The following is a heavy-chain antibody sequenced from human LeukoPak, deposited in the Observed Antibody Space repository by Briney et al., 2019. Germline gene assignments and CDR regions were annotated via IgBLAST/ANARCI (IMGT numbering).Heavy chain of an antibody. D-gene: IGHD3-22*01. J-gene: IGHJ4*02. CDR1: GYTFTSYG. Sequence: ASVKVSCKASGYTFTSYGISWVRQAPGQGLEWMGWISAYNGNTNYAQKLQGRVTMTTDTSTSTAYMELRSLRSGDTAVYYCARVTGAYYDSSGYLDYWGQGTLVTVSS. V-gene: IGHV1-18*01. CDR2: ISAYNGNT. CDR3: ARVTGAYYDSSGYLDY.